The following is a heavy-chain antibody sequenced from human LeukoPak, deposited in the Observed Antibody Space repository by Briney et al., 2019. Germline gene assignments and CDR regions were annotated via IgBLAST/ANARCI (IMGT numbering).Heavy chain of an antibody. CDR3: ARCGYSLAHWFDP. J-gene: IGHJ5*02. Sequence: GGSLRLSCAASGFTFSSCWMSWVRQGPGKGLEWVANIKEDGSEKYYMDSVKGRFTISRDNARNSLYLEMNSLRAEHTAVYYCARCGYSLAHWFDPWGQGTLVTVSS. CDR2: IKEDGSEK. D-gene: IGHD5-18*01. CDR1: GFTFSSCW. V-gene: IGHV3-7*05.